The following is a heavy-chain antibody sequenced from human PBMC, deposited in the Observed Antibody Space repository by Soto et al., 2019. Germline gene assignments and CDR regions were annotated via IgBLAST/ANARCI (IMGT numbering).Heavy chain of an antibody. CDR3: ARDRSGSYSPSFFDY. CDR2: MYFRGST. V-gene: IGHV4-59*01. D-gene: IGHD1-26*01. Sequence: SETLSLTCPVSGGSISSYYWSWVRQPPGKGLEWIGYMYFRGSTNYNPSLKSRVTISVDTSKNQFSLKLSSVTAADTAVYYCARDRSGSYSPSFFDYWGQGILVTV. J-gene: IGHJ4*02. CDR1: GGSISSYY.